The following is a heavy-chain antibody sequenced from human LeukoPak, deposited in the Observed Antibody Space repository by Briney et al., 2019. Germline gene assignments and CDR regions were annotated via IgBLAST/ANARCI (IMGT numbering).Heavy chain of an antibody. J-gene: IGHJ4*02. CDR3: AKGRSAYSSSWYYFDY. CDR1: GFTFSDYY. CDR2: ISGSGSTI. D-gene: IGHD6-13*01. Sequence: GGSLRLSCAASGFTFSDYYMSWIRQAPGKGLEWVSYISGSGSTIYYADSVKGRFTISRDNSKNTLYLQMNSLRAEDTAIYYCAKGRSAYSSSWYYFDYWGQGTLVTVSS. V-gene: IGHV3-11*01.